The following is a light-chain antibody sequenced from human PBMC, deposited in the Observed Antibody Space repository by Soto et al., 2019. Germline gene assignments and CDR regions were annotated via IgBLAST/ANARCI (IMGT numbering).Light chain of an antibody. V-gene: IGKV1-39*01. CDR3: QQSYSAPRFT. Sequence: DIQMTQSPSSLSASVGDRVTITCRASQSISNYLNWYQQKLGRAPKLLIYAASSLQSGVPSRFSGSGSGTDFTLTISSLQPEDFATYYCQQSYSAPRFTFGQGTKLEIK. CDR1: QSISNY. CDR2: AAS. J-gene: IGKJ2*01.